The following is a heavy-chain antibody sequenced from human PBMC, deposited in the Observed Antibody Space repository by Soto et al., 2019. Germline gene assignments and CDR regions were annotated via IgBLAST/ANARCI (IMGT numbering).Heavy chain of an antibody. D-gene: IGHD2-15*01. Sequence: QVQLQESGPGLVKPSETLSLTCSVSGGSVSSGYYWNWIRQSPGNGLEWIGHLYYTGSTNYNPSLKSRVTISVDASKNQFLLHLTSVTAADTAVYYCARGPIPMVRRYFAAWGQGIPVTGSS. J-gene: IGHJ4*02. CDR3: ARGPIPMVRRYFAA. CDR1: GGSVSSGYY. V-gene: IGHV4-61*01. CDR2: LYYTGST.